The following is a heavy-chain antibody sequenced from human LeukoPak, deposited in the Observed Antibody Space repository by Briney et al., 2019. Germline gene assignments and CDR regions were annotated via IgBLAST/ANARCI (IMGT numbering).Heavy chain of an antibody. CDR3: AREDMDYYGSGSPYYYGMDV. CDR2: IYSGGST. CDR1: GFTVSSNY. V-gene: IGHV3-53*01. D-gene: IGHD3-10*01. Sequence: GGSLRLSCAASGFTVSSNYMSWVRQAPGKGLEWVSVIYSGGSTYYADSVKGRFTISRDNSKNTLYLQMNSLRAEDTAVYYCAREDMDYYGSGSPYYYGMDVWGQGTTVTVSS. J-gene: IGHJ6*02.